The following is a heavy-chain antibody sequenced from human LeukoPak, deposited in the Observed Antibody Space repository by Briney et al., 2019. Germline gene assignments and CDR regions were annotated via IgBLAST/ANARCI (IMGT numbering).Heavy chain of an antibody. CDR3: ARGGSIAAAGIGYYYYYMDV. CDR1: GYTFTSYD. J-gene: IGHJ6*03. V-gene: IGHV1-8*01. Sequence: ASVKVSCKASGYTFTSYDINWVRQATGQGLEWMGWMNPNSGNTGYAQKFQGRVTMTRNTSISTAYMELSSLRSEDTAVYYCARGGSIAAAGIGYYYYYMDVWGNGTTVTVSS. CDR2: MNPNSGNT. D-gene: IGHD6-13*01.